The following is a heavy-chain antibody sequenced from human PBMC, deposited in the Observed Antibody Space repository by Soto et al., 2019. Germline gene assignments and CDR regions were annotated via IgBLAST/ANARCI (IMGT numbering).Heavy chain of an antibody. Sequence: EVQLLESGGGLVQSGGSLRLSCAASGFTFHSYALSWVRQAPGKGLEWVSAISGSGGGTFYPDSVKGRFTISRDNSKNTLYLQMNSLRAEDTAVYYCARYMGDSLGCPFDYWGQGTLVTVSS. J-gene: IGHJ4*02. V-gene: IGHV3-23*01. CDR2: ISGSGGGT. D-gene: IGHD6-19*01. CDR3: ARYMGDSLGCPFDY. CDR1: GFTFHSYA.